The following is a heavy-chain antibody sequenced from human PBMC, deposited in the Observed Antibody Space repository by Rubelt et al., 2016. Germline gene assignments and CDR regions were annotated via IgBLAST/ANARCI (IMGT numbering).Heavy chain of an antibody. CDR2: INDGNGNT. J-gene: IGHJ4*02. Sequence: QVQLVQSGAEVKKPGASVKVSCKASGYTFTSYAMHWVRQAPGHRLEWMGWINDGNGNTKYSHKFQGRVTITRETAASTAYMELSSLRSEDTAVYYCARDIYSGSYYGYWGQGTLVTVSS. CDR3: ARDIYSGSYYGY. CDR1: GYTFTSYA. V-gene: IGHV1-3*01. D-gene: IGHD1-26*01.